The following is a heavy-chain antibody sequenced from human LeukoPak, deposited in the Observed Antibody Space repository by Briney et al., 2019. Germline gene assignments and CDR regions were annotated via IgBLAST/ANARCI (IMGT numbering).Heavy chain of an antibody. CDR1: GFTFSSFA. CDR2: ISGSGGST. Sequence: PGGSLRLSCAASGFTFSSFAMSWVRQAPGKGLEWVSAISGSGGSTYYADSVKGRFTISRDNSKNTLYLQMNSLRAEDTAVYYCAKEEAAAGPSPLYYYYYMDVWGKGTTVTISS. CDR3: AKEEAAAGPSPLYYYYYMDV. D-gene: IGHD6-13*01. J-gene: IGHJ6*03. V-gene: IGHV3-23*01.